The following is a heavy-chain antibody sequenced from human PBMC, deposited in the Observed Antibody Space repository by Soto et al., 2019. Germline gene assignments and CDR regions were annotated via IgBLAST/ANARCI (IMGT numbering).Heavy chain of an antibody. CDR2: IDLDIGDT. J-gene: IGHJ4*02. Sequence: QVQMVQSGAEVKKPGASVKVSCKASGHTFTGHHMHWVRQAPGQGLEWMCLIDLDIGDTKYAQKFQGRVTATSDTSITTAYMELRGLRSDDTAVYYCALEPTGTAGFDYWGQGTLVTVSS. CDR3: ALEPTGTAGFDY. CDR1: GHTFTGHH. V-gene: IGHV1-2*02. D-gene: IGHD2-21*02.